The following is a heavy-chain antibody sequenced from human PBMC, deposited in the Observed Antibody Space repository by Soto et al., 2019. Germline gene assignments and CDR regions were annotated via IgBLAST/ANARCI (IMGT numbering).Heavy chain of an antibody. D-gene: IGHD6-19*01. J-gene: IGHJ4*02. V-gene: IGHV3-74*01. CDR2: VNSDGSSK. CDR1: GFTFSSYW. CDR3: AREYSSRSFDY. Sequence: PGGSLRLSCAASGFTFSSYWMHWVRQAPGKGLVWVSHVNSDGSSKGYADSVKGRSTISRDNAKNTLYLQMNSLRAEDTDVYYCAREYSSRSFDYWGQGTLVTVSS.